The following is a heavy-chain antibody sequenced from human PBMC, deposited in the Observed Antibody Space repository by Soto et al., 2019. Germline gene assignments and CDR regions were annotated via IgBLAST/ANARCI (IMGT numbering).Heavy chain of an antibody. V-gene: IGHV3-74*01. Sequence: GGSLRLSCAASGFSFSSYWMHWVRQVPGKELVWVSRINDDGSRTNYAESVRGRFTISRDNAKNTLYLQMNNLRAEDTAVYYCASLDFFQHGLDVWGQGTTVTAP. CDR3: ASLDFFQHGLDV. CDR2: INDDGSRT. CDR1: GFSFSSYW. D-gene: IGHD3-9*01. J-gene: IGHJ6*02.